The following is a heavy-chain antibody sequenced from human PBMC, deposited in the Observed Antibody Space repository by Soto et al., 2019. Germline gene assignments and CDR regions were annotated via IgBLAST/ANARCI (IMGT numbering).Heavy chain of an antibody. CDR2: ISSSGNTI. J-gene: IGHJ4*02. D-gene: IGHD3-3*02. V-gene: IGHV3-48*03. Sequence: EVQLVESGGGLVQPGGSLRLSCAASGFTFSAYEMNWVRQAPGKGLEWVSYISSSGNTIYYADSVKGRFTTSRDNAKNSLFLQMNSLRVEDTAFYYCARSPFLECNWAQGTLVTVSS. CDR1: GFTFSAYE. CDR3: ARSPFLECN.